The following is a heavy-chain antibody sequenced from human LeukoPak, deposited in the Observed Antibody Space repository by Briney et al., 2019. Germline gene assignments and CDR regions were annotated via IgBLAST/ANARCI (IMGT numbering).Heavy chain of an antibody. J-gene: IGHJ4*02. CDR2: ISSTSTAI. CDR1: GFKFGSFS. D-gene: IGHD5-18*01. CDR3: ARAIASYGDSAY. Sequence: GGSLRLSCAASGFKFGSFSMGWVRQAPGKGLEWLSYISSTSTAIYYADSLKGRFSISRDNAKNSLYLQMNSLRAEDTAVYYCARAIASYGDSAYWGQGTLVTVSS. V-gene: IGHV3-48*04.